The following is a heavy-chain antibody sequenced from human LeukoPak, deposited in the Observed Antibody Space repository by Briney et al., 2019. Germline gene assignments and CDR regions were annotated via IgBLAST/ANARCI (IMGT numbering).Heavy chain of an antibody. CDR3: AREPYCSSTSCWYNWFDP. D-gene: IGHD2-2*01. CDR2: IIPIFGTA. Sequence: SSVKVSCKASGGTFSSYAISWVRQAPGQGLEWMGGIIPIFGTANYAQKFQGRVTITADESTSTAYMELSSLRSEATAVYYCAREPYCSSTSCWYNWFDPWGQGTLVTVSS. CDR1: GGTFSSYA. J-gene: IGHJ5*02. V-gene: IGHV1-69*01.